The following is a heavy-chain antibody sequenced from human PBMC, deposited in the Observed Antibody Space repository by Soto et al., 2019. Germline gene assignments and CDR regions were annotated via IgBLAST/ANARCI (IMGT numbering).Heavy chain of an antibody. D-gene: IGHD3-10*01. J-gene: IGHJ4*02. V-gene: IGHV4-59*01. CDR2: IYYSGST. CDR3: ARAPRGNYGYPSYFDY. Sequence: SETLSLTCTLSGGPISSYYWSWIRQPPGKGLEWIGYIYYSGSTNYNPSLKSRVTISVDTSKNQFSLKLSSVTAADTAVYYCARAPRGNYGYPSYFDYWGQGTLVTVS. CDR1: GGPISSYY.